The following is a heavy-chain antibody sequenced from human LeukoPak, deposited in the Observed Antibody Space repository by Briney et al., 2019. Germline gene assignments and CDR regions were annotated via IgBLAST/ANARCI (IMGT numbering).Heavy chain of an antibody. CDR2: ISSSSSYI. CDR1: GFTFSSYS. J-gene: IGHJ4*02. Sequence: AGGSLRLSCAASGFTFSSYSMNWVRQAPGKGLEWVSSISSSSSYIYYADSVKGRFTISRDNSKNTLYLQMNSLRAEDTAVYYCAKGDGDYYDSSGPFDYWGQGTLVTASS. V-gene: IGHV3-21*04. D-gene: IGHD3-22*01. CDR3: AKGDGDYYDSSGPFDY.